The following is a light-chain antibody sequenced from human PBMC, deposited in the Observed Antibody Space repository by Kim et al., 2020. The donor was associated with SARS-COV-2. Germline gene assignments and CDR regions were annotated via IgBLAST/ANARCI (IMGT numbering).Light chain of an antibody. J-gene: IGKJ5*01. CDR3: QQYGSSPIT. V-gene: IGKV3-20*01. CDR1: QSVRSNF. CDR2: GAS. Sequence: EIVLTQSPDTLSLSPGERATLSCRTSQSVRSNFLAWYQQKPGQAPRLLIHGASSRATGIPDRFSGSGSGTDFTLTISRLEPEDFAVYYCQQYGSSPITFGQGTRLEIK.